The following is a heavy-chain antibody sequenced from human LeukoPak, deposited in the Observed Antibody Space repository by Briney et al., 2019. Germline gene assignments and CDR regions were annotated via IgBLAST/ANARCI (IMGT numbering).Heavy chain of an antibody. J-gene: IGHJ4*02. D-gene: IGHD3-10*01. V-gene: IGHV3-15*01. CDR1: GFTFSNAW. CDR2: IKSKTDGGTT. CDR3: TTDPFGNYCGSGSYSRGGY. Sequence: PGGSLRLSCAASGFTFSNAWMSWVRQAPGKGLEWVGRIKSKTDGGTTDYAAPVKGRFTISRDDSKNTLYLQMNSLKTEDTAVYYCTTDPFGNYCGSGSYSRGGYWGQGTLVTVSS.